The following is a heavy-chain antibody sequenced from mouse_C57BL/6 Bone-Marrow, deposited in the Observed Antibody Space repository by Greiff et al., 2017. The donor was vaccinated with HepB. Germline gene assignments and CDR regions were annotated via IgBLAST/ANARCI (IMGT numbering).Heavy chain of an antibody. J-gene: IGHJ2*01. Sequence: VQLVESGPELVKPGASVKISCKASGYAFSSSWMNWVKQRPGKGLEWIGRIYPGDGDTNYNGKFKGKATLTADKSSSTAYMQLSSLTSEDSAVYFCARSHGYGFDYWGQGTTLTVSS. CDR2: IYPGDGDT. D-gene: IGHD2-2*01. CDR1: GYAFSSSW. V-gene: IGHV1-82*01. CDR3: ARSHGYGFDY.